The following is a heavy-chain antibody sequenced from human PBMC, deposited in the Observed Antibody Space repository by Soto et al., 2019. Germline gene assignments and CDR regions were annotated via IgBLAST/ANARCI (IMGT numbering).Heavy chain of an antibody. D-gene: IGHD6-13*01. Sequence: QVQLQESGPGLVKPSETLSLTCTVSGGSISSHYWSWIRQPPGRGLEWIGFIYYSGITDSNPSPRXRXTXXLDTSTNQRSLRLSSVTAADTAVYYCARPRGIAPAVWYFDLWGRGTLVTVSS. CDR2: IYYSGIT. V-gene: IGHV4-59*08. CDR3: ARPRGIAPAVWYFDL. J-gene: IGHJ2*01. CDR1: GGSISSHY.